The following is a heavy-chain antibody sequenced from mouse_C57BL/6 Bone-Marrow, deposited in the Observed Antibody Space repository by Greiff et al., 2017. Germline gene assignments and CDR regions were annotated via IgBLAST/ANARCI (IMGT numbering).Heavy chain of an antibody. J-gene: IGHJ4*01. CDR2: ISNGGGST. CDR1: GFTFSDYY. CDR3: ARHDGQGAMDY. V-gene: IGHV5-12*01. Sequence: EVQLVESGGGLVQPGGSLKLSCAASGFTFSDYYMYWVRQTPEKRLEWVAYISNGGGSTYYPDTVKGRFTISRDNAKNTLYLQMSRLKSEDTAMYYCARHDGQGAMDYWGQGTSVTVSS. D-gene: IGHD2-3*01.